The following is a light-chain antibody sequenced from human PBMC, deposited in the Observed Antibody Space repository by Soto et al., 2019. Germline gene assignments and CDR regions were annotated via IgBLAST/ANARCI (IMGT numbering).Light chain of an antibody. CDR2: VNSDGSH. J-gene: IGLJ3*02. V-gene: IGLV4-69*01. Sequence: QSVLTQSPSAAASLGASVKLTCTLSSGHSSYAIAWHQQQPEKGPRFLLKVNSDGSHNRRAGIPDRFSGSSSGAERYLLISSLQSEDEADYYCQTWATGIGVFGGGTKVTVL. CDR1: SGHSSYA. CDR3: QTWATGIGV.